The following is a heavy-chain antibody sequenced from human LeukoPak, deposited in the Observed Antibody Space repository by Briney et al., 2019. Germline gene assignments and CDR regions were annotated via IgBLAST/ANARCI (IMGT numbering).Heavy chain of an antibody. V-gene: IGHV3-48*01. CDR3: ARDHIVVVPAAIINYYYYMDV. CDR1: GFTFSSYS. CDR2: ISSSSSTI. D-gene: IGHD2-2*02. Sequence: GGSLRLSCTASGFTFSSYSMNWVRQAPGKGLEWVSYISSSSSTIYYADSVKGRFTISRDNSKNTLYLQMNSLRAEDTAVYYCARDHIVVVPAAIINYYYYMDVWGKGTTVTVSS. J-gene: IGHJ6*03.